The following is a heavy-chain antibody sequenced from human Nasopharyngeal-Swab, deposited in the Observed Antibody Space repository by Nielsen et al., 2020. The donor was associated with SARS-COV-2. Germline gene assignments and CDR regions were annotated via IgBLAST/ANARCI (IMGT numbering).Heavy chain of an antibody. V-gene: IGHV1-18*01. J-gene: IGHJ4*02. CDR3: ARGGSYLTGPADY. CDR2: INPNSGGT. D-gene: IGHD1-26*01. Sequence: WVRQAPGQRLEWMGRINPNSGGTNYAQKLQGRVTMTTDTSTSTAYMELRSLRSDDTAVYYCARGGSYLTGPADYWGQGTLVTVSS.